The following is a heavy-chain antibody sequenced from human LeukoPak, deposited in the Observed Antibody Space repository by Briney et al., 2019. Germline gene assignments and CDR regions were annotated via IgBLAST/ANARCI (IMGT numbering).Heavy chain of an antibody. Sequence: SETLSLTCAVYGGSFSGYYWSWIRQPPGKGLEWIGEINHSGSTNYNPSLKSRVTISVDTSKNQFSLKLSSVTAADTAVYYCARAGMVRGSSYYYYYMDVWGKGTTVTVSS. CDR2: INHSGST. CDR3: ARAGMVRGSSYYYYYMDV. CDR1: GGSFSGYY. V-gene: IGHV4-34*01. D-gene: IGHD3-10*01. J-gene: IGHJ6*03.